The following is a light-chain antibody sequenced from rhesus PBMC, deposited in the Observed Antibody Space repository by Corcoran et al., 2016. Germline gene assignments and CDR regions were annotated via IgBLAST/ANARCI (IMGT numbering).Light chain of an antibody. Sequence: QSALTQPPSVSKSLGQSVTISCAGTSSAIGGYKDVSWYQQPPGTAPRLLIYDVSKRPSGVSDRFSGSKSGNTASLTISGLQAEDAADYYCCSSRSGSTSIFGAGTRLTVL. CDR3: CSSRSGSTSI. CDR1: SSAIGGYKD. J-gene: IGLJ1*01. CDR2: DVS. V-gene: IGLV2S9*01.